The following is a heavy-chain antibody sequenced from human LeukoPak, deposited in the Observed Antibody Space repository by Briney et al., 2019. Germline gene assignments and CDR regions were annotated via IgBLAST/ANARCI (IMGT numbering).Heavy chain of an antibody. V-gene: IGHV3-66*01. CDR3: AKSREQQLVRGYFQH. CDR1: GFTVSSNY. CDR2: IYSGGST. D-gene: IGHD6-13*01. Sequence: GGFLRLSCAASGFTVSSNYMSWVRQAPGKGLELVSVIYSGGSTYYADSVKGRFTISRDNSKNTLYLQMNSLRAEDTAVYYCAKSREQQLVRGYFQHWGQGTLVTVSS. J-gene: IGHJ1*01.